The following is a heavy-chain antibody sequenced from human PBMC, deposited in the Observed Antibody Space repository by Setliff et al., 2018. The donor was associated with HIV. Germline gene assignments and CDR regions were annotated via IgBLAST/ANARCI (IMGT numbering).Heavy chain of an antibody. CDR1: GGSISSFTHH. CDR2: IYYSGST. V-gene: IGHV4-39*07. J-gene: IGHJ4*02. D-gene: IGHD5-12*01. Sequence: SETLSLTCTVSGGSISSFTHHWGVIRQPPGKGLEWIGSIYYSGSTQYDPSLKSRVSMSLDTSKNQFSLKLTSVTAADTAVYFCAKSSPSIGYITDCWGQGAPVTVSS. CDR3: AKSSPSIGYITDC.